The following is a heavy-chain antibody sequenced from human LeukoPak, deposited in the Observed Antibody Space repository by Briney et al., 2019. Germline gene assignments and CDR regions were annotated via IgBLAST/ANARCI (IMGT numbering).Heavy chain of an antibody. V-gene: IGHV3-30*18. CDR1: GFTFSSYS. CDR3: AKGKYYGGQPTIFDY. D-gene: IGHD4-23*01. Sequence: GGSLRLSCAASGFTFSSYSMHWVRQAPGKGLEWVAVISYDGSNKDYADSVKGRFTISRDNSKNTLYLQMNSLRAEDTAVYYCAKGKYYGGQPTIFDYWGQGTLVTVSS. CDR2: ISYDGSNK. J-gene: IGHJ4*02.